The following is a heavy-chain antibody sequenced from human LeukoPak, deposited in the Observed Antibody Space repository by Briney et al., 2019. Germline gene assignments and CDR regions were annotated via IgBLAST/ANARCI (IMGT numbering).Heavy chain of an antibody. J-gene: IGHJ4*02. CDR2: FDPEDGET. D-gene: IGHD3-10*01. CDR1: GCTLTELS. Sequence: ASVKVSCKVSGCTLTELSMHWVRQAPGKGLEWMGGFDPEDGETIYAQKFQGRVTMTEDTSTDTAYMELSSLRSEDTAVYYCATGLYYGSGSYYPDYWGQGTLVTVSS. CDR3: ATGLYYGSGSYYPDY. V-gene: IGHV1-24*01.